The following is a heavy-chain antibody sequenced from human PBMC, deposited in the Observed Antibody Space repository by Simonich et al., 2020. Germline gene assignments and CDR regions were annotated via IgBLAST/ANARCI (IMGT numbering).Heavy chain of an antibody. CDR1: GYSISSGYY. CDR2: IYHSGST. V-gene: IGHV4-38-2*02. D-gene: IGHD4-17*01. J-gene: IGHJ4*02. CDR3: ARDRDGDYDY. Sequence: QVQLQESGPGLVKPSETLSLTCAVSGYSISSGYYWGWLRQPPGKGLEWIGSIYHSGSTYYHPSLKRRVTISVDTSKNQFSLKLSSVTAADTAVYYCARDRDGDYDYWGQGTLVTVSS.